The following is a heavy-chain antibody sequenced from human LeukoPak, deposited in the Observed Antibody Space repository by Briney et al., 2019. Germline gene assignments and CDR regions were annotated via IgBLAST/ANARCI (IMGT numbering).Heavy chain of an antibody. Sequence: EASVNVSCKASGYTFTGYYMHWVRQAPGQGLEWMVWINPNSGGPNYAQKFQGRVTMNRETSIRTAYMELSRLRSDDTAVYYCARDLSRYQLLYNYYYYYMDVWGKGTTVTVSS. CDR3: ARDLSRYQLLYNYYYYYMDV. CDR1: GYTFTGYY. V-gene: IGHV1-2*02. J-gene: IGHJ6*03. CDR2: INPNSGGP. D-gene: IGHD2-2*02.